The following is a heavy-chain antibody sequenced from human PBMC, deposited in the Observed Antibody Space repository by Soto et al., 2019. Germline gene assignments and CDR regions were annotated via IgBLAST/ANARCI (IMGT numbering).Heavy chain of an antibody. CDR2: IIPIFGTA. J-gene: IGHJ4*02. CDR1: GGTFSSYA. V-gene: IGHV1-69*13. D-gene: IGHD6-19*01. CDR3: ARDTVAVAGPEYYFDY. Sequence: SVKVSCKASGGTFSSYAISWVRQAPGQGLEWMGGIIPIFGTANYAQKFQGRVTITADESTSTAYMELSSLRSEDTAVYYCARDTVAVAGPEYYFDYWGQGTLVTSPQ.